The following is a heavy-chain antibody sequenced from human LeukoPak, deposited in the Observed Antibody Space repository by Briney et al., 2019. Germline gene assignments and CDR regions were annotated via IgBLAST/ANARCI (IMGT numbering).Heavy chain of an antibody. CDR2: IIPILGIA. V-gene: IGHV1-69*04. Sequence: SVKVSCKASGGTFSSYAISWVRQAPGQGLEWMGRIIPILGIANYAQKFQGRVTITADKSTSTAYMELSSLRSEDAAVYYCARLYPTSGMDVWGQGTTVTVSS. CDR1: GGTFSSYA. J-gene: IGHJ6*02. D-gene: IGHD5-12*01. CDR3: ARLYPTSGMDV.